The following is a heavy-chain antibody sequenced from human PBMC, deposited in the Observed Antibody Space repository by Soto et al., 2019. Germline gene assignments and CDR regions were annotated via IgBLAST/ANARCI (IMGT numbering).Heavy chain of an antibody. CDR1: GFNFGRYA. D-gene: IGHD3-10*01. Sequence: GGSLRLSCAASGFNFGRYAMNWVRQAPGKGLEWVSYISASSANIKYADSVKGRFTISRDNAKNSLYLQMDSLRAEDMAVYYCARVLLAGQTMSYYTVVWGTGPTV. CDR3: ARVLLAGQTMSYYTVV. V-gene: IGHV3-48*01. CDR2: ISASSANI. J-gene: IGHJ6*03.